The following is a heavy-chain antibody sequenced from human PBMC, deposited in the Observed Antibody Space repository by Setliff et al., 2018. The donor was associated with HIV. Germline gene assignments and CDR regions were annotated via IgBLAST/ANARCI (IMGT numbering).Heavy chain of an antibody. CDR1: GDTFTSYV. CDR3: ARESITGTPSDY. D-gene: IGHD1-20*01. J-gene: IGHJ4*02. V-gene: IGHV1-69*06. CDR2: IVLMSNTA. Sequence: SVKVSCKASGDTFTSYVISWVRQAPGQGLEWMGGIVLMSNTADYAPKFQGRVTITADKSTSTAYMELSSLRSEDTAVYYCARESITGTPSDYWGQGTLVTVSS.